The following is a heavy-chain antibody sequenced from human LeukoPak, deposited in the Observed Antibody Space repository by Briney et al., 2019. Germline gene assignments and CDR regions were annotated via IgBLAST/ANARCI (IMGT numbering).Heavy chain of an antibody. J-gene: IGHJ3*02. CDR2: IYSGGST. Sequence: GGSLRLSCAASGFTVSSNYMSWVRQAPGKGLEWVSVIYSGGSTYYADSVKGRFTISRDNSKNTLYHQMNSLRAEDTAVYYCARDIYVADAFDIWGQGTMVTVSS. CDR3: ARDIYVADAFDI. CDR1: GFTVSSNY. V-gene: IGHV3-53*01. D-gene: IGHD5/OR15-5a*01.